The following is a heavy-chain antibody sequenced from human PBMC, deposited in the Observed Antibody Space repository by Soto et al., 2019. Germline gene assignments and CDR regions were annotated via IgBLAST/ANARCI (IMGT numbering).Heavy chain of an antibody. CDR1: GFTFNNAW. CDR3: TARAWSSVTYYYSSYV. J-gene: IGHJ6*03. Sequence: EVQLVESGGGLVKPGGSLRLSCAASGFTFNNAWMSWVRQAPGKGLEWVGRIKSKTDGGTTDYGAPVKGRFTILRDESKNTLYLQMINLKTEDTAMYYCTARAWSSVTYYYSSYVWGKGTPVTVSS. V-gene: IGHV3-15*01. D-gene: IGHD2-8*01. CDR2: IKSKTDGGTT.